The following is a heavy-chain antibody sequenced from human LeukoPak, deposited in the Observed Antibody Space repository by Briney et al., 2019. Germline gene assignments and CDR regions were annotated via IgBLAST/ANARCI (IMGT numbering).Heavy chain of an antibody. Sequence: SETLSLTCAVYGGSFSGYYWSWIRQPPGKGLEWIGEINHSGSTNYNPSLKSRVTISVDTSKNQFSLKLSSVTAADTAVYYCARAPRPRYCSGGSCSPFDYWGQGTLVTVSS. CDR3: ARAPRPRYCSGGSCSPFDY. D-gene: IGHD2-15*01. CDR2: INHSGST. CDR1: GGSFSGYY. J-gene: IGHJ4*02. V-gene: IGHV4-34*01.